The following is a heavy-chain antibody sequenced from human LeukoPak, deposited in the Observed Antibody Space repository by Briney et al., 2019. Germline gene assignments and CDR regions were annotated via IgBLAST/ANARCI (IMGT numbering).Heavy chain of an antibody. CDR1: GGSLSGYY. J-gene: IGHJ6*03. CDR2: IDHSGST. V-gene: IGHV4-34*01. D-gene: IGHD6-19*01. Sequence: PSETLSLTCAVYGGSLSGYYWSWIRQPPGKGLEWIGEIDHSGSTNYNPSLRSRVTISVDTSKNQFSLKLNSVTAADTAVYYCARRPSPYSSGRQPGRYYYYYCMDVWGKGTTVTVSS. CDR3: ARRPSPYSSGRQPGRYYYYYCMDV.